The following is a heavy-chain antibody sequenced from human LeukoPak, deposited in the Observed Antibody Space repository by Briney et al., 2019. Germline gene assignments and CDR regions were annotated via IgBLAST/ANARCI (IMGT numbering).Heavy chain of an antibody. V-gene: IGHV1-69*01. CDR3: ARSFDRRYYDFWSGYHYFDY. J-gene: IGHJ4*02. Sequence: VASVKVSCKASGGTFSSYAIGWVRQAPGQGLEWMGGIIPIFGTANYAQKFQGRVTITADESTSTAYMELSSLRSEDTAVYYCARSFDRRYYDFWSGYHYFDYWGQGTLVTVSS. D-gene: IGHD3-3*01. CDR1: GGTFSSYA. CDR2: IIPIFGTA.